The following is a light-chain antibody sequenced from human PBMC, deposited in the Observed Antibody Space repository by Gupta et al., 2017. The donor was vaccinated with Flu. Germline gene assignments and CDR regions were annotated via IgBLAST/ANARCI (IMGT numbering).Light chain of an antibody. V-gene: IGLV3-21*02. CDR1: NIGRKS. J-gene: IGLJ2*01. CDR3: QVWDSSSDHVV. Sequence: SYVLTQPPSVSVAPGPTARITFGGNNIGRKSVHWYQQRPGQAPVLVVSADIDRPSGIPDRFSGSNSGNTPTLTISRVEAGDAADYYCQVWDSSSDHVVFGGGTKLTVL. CDR2: ADI.